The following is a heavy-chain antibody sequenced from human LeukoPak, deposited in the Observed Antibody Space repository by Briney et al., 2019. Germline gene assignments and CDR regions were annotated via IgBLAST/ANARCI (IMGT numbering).Heavy chain of an antibody. J-gene: IGHJ4*02. CDR2: IYYSGST. Sequence: SETLSLTCTVSGGSISSYYWSWIRQPPGKGLEWIGYIYYSGSTNYNPSLKSRVTISVDTSKNQFSLKLSSVTAADTAVYYCAGMENYGGNSVNYWGKGPLVTVSS. CDR1: GGSISSYY. CDR3: AGMENYGGNSVNY. V-gene: IGHV4-59*01. D-gene: IGHD4-23*01.